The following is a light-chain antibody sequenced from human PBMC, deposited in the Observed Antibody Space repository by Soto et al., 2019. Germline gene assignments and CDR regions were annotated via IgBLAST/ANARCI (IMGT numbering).Light chain of an antibody. V-gene: IGLV2-14*01. CDR1: SSDVGGYNY. CDR2: EVN. J-gene: IGLJ1*01. Sequence: QSALTQPASVSGSPGQSITISCTGTSSDVGGYNYVSWYQQHPGKAPKLMIYEVNNRPSGVSNRFSGSKSGNTASLTISGLQAEDEADYYCTSYTSSITCVFGTGTKVTVL. CDR3: TSYTSSITCV.